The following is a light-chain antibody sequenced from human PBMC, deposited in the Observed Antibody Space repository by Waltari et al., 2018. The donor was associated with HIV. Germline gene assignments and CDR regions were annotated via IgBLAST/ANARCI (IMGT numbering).Light chain of an antibody. CDR3: HQSYSTPVT. CDR2: WAS. Sequence: DIVMTQSPDSLDLSLGERATITCKSSQSVFTSPKNKSYLTWYQQRPGLITKVLIYWASTRESGFPALFRGCGAGTAFTLTISNLQAEDVALYFCHQSYSTPVTFGGGSRVAIK. J-gene: IGKJ4*01. CDR1: QSVFTSPKNKSY. V-gene: IGKV4-1*01.